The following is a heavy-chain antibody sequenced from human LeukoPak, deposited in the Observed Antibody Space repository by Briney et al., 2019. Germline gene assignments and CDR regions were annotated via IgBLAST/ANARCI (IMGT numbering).Heavy chain of an antibody. Sequence: PSETLSLTCAVYGGSFSGYYWSWIRQPPGKGLEWIGEINHSGSTNYNPSLKSRVTISVDTSKNQFSLKLSSVTAADTAVYHCARGDYDILTGTRPHYYYYYGMDVWGQGTTVTVSS. CDR1: GGSFSGYY. V-gene: IGHV4-34*01. CDR2: INHSGST. D-gene: IGHD3-9*01. J-gene: IGHJ6*02. CDR3: ARGDYDILTGTRPHYYYYYGMDV.